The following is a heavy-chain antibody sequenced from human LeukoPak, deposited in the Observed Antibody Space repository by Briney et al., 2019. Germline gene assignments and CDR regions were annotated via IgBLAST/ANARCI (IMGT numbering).Heavy chain of an antibody. D-gene: IGHD3-10*01. J-gene: IGHJ4*02. V-gene: IGHV4-38-2*02. CDR3: ASLHYYGSGTFPDH. CDR2: MYHTGST. CDR1: GYSMSSGYY. Sequence: PSETLSLTCTVSGYSMSSGYYWGWIRQPPERGLEWIGSMYHTGSTYYNPSLKSRVAISVDTSKNQFYLKLSSVTTADTAVYFCASLHYYGSGTFPDHWGQGTLVTVSS.